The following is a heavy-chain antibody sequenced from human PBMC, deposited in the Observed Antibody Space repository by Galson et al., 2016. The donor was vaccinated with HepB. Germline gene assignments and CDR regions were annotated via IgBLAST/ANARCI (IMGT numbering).Heavy chain of an antibody. V-gene: IGHV3-49*04. CDR2: IRSKAYGGTT. CDR1: GFTFGDYA. D-gene: IGHD3-3*01. Sequence: SLRLSCAASGFTFGDYAMSWVRQAPGKGLEWVGFIRSKAYGGTTEYAASVKGRFTISRDDSKSIAYLQMNSLKTEDTAVYYCTRDYGLRFLWMSGNYGMDVWGQGTTVTVSS. CDR3: TRDYGLRFLWMSGNYGMDV. J-gene: IGHJ6*02.